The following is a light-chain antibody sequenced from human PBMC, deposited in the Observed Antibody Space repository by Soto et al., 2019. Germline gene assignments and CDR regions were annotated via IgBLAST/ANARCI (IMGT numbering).Light chain of an antibody. Sequence: VLSQSPGALSLSPGERATLSCRASQSVTSTYLGWYQQKRGQAPRLLIYGASSRATGIPDRFSGSGSGTDFTLTISRLEPEDFAVYYCQQYGSSPWTFGQGSMVDIK. J-gene: IGKJ1*01. CDR2: GAS. CDR3: QQYGSSPWT. CDR1: QSVTSTY. V-gene: IGKV3-20*01.